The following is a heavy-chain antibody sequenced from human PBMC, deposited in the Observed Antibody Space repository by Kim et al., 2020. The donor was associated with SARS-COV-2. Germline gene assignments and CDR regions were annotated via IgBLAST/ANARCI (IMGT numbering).Heavy chain of an antibody. Sequence: GGSLRLSCAASGFTFGSYSMTWVRQAPGKVLQWVSSIGGGGGFTYYSDSVKGRFTISIDNSKNTLYLQMNSLRAEDTAVYYCEKEQTSSWYPYFFDYWGQGALVTVSS. CDR1: GFTFGSYS. CDR3: EKEQTSSWYPYFFDY. CDR2: IGGGGGFT. V-gene: IGHV3-23*01. J-gene: IGHJ4*01. D-gene: IGHD6-13*01.